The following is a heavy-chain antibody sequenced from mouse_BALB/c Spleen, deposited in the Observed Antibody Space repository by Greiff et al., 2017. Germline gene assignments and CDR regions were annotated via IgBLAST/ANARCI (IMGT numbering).Heavy chain of an antibody. Sequence: VQLQQSGAELARPGASVKLSCKASGYTFTSYWMQWVKQRPGQGLEWIGAIYPGDGDTRYTQKFKGKATLTADKSSSTAYMQLSSLASEDSAVYYCARGGGNYRPFAYWGQGTLVTVSA. CDR1: GYTFTSYW. CDR3: ARGGGNYRPFAY. D-gene: IGHD2-1*01. J-gene: IGHJ3*01. V-gene: IGHV1-87*01. CDR2: IYPGDGDT.